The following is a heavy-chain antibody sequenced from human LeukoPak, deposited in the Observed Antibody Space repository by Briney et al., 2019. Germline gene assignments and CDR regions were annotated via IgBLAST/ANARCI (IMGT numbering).Heavy chain of an antibody. CDR2: ISSSSSYI. D-gene: IGHD5-18*01. CDR3: ARGDTAMVAIFDY. CDR1: GFTFSSYS. J-gene: IGHJ4*02. V-gene: IGHV3-21*01. Sequence: GGSLRLSCAASGFTFSSYSMNWVRQAPGKGLEWVSSISSSSSYIYYADSVKGRFTISRDNAKNSLYLQMNSLRAEDTAVYYCARGDTAMVAIFDYWGQGTLVTVSS.